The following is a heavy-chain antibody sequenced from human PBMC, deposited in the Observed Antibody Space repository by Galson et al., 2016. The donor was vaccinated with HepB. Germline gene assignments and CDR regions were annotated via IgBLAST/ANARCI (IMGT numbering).Heavy chain of an antibody. CDR1: GFTFSTSW. CDR2: GNNDGSDT. V-gene: IGHV3-74*01. J-gene: IGHJ4*02. Sequence: SLRLSCAASGFTFSTSWMHWVRQAPGEGLVWVSIGNNDGSDTRYADSVKGRFTISRDNAKSTLFLQMNSLRVEDTAVYYCAKGARGYLDYWGQGTLVTVSP. CDR3: AKGARGYLDY.